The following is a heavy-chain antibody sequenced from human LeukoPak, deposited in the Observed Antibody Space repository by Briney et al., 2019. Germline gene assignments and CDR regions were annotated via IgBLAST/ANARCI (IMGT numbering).Heavy chain of an antibody. CDR2: IGYDGSNK. J-gene: IGHJ4*02. Sequence: GGSLRLSCAASGFTFSSYGMHWVRQAPGKGLEGVAVIGYDGSNKYYAVSVKGRFTISRDNSKNALYLQMNSLRAEDTAVYYCAKDLGDYSNYGPDYWGQGTLVTVSS. D-gene: IGHD4-11*01. V-gene: IGHV3-33*06. CDR3: AKDLGDYSNYGPDY. CDR1: GFTFSSYG.